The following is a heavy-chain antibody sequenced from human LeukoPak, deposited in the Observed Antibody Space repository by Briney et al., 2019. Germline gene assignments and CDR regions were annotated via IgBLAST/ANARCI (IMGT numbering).Heavy chain of an antibody. CDR3: AKGFGIAAAVNYFDY. V-gene: IGHV3-30*18. CDR2: ISYDGSNK. J-gene: IGHJ4*02. Sequence: GGSLRLSCAASGFTFSSYGMHWVRQAPGKGLEWVAVISYDGSNKYYADSVKGRFTISRDNSKNTLYLQMNSLRAEDTAVYYCAKGFGIAAAVNYFDYWGQGTLVTVSS. CDR1: GFTFSSYG. D-gene: IGHD6-13*01.